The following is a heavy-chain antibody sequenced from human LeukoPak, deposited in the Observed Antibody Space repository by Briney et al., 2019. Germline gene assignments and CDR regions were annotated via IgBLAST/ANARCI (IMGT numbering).Heavy chain of an antibody. CDR1: GFTFGKYW. CDR3: ARDQYDTWSRRGNFDS. J-gene: IGHJ4*02. CDR2: IKLDGSEK. D-gene: IGHD3-3*01. Sequence: GGSLRLSCVASGFTFGKYWMSWVRQVPGKGLEWVANIKLDGSEKNYVDSVKGRFTISRDNTKNSLYLQMNSLRAEDTAVFYCARDQYDTWSRRGNFDSWGQGTLVIVSS. V-gene: IGHV3-7*03.